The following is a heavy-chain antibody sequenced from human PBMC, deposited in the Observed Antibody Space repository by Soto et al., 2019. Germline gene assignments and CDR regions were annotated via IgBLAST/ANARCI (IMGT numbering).Heavy chain of an antibody. CDR1: GFTFSNYW. J-gene: IGHJ3*02. CDR3: ARVMVRDAFDI. D-gene: IGHD5-18*01. CDR2: IHSAGSAT. Sequence: GGSLRLSCGASGFTFSNYWMSWVRQAPGKGLVWVSRIHSAGSATGYADSVKGRFTISRDNAKSTLYLQMNSLRAEDTAVYYCARVMVRDAFDIWGQGTMVTVSS. V-gene: IGHV3-74*01.